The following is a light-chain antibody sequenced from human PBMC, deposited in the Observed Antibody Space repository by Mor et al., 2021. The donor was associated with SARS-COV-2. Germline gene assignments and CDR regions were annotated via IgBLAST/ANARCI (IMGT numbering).Light chain of an antibody. CDR1: IGINY. J-gene: IGLJ2*01. V-gene: IGLV1-51*01. CDR2: DND. CDR3: GTWDSSHVI. Sequence: IGINYVSWYQQLPGTAPKLLIYDNDKRPSGIPDRFSGSKSGTSATLDITGLQTEDEADYYCGTWDSSHVIFGGGT.